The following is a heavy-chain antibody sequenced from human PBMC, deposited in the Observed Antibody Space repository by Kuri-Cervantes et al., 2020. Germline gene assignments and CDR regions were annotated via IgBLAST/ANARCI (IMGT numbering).Heavy chain of an antibody. Sequence: GGSLRLSCAASGFTVSSYSMNWVRQAPGKGLEWVSSISSSSSYIYYADSVKGRFTISRDNAKNSLYLQMNSLRAEDTAVYYCAREDCSSTCCYFDYWGQGTLVTVSS. D-gene: IGHD2-2*01. CDR1: GFTVSSYS. CDR3: AREDCSSTCCYFDY. J-gene: IGHJ4*02. V-gene: IGHV3-21*01. CDR2: ISSSSSYI.